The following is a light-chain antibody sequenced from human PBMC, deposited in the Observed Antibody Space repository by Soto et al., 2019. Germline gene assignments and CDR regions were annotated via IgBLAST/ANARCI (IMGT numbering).Light chain of an antibody. V-gene: IGLV2-14*01. CDR1: SSDVGAYDY. CDR3: SSYRSTITFYV. CDR2: EVH. Sequence: QSALTQPASVSGSPGQSITISCTGTSSDVGAYDYVSWYQQHPGRAPKLIIYEVHNRPSGVSNRFSGSKSGSTASLTISGLQAEDDADYYCSSYRSTITFYVFGTGTKLTVL. J-gene: IGLJ1*01.